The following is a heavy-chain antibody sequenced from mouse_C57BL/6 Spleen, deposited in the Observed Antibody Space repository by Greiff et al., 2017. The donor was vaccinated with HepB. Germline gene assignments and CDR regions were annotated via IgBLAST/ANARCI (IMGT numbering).Heavy chain of an antibody. CDR1: CYTLTGYW. CDR2: ILPGSGST. Sequence: QVQPTASGAEPMKPGASVKLSCKATCYTLTGYWIEWVKQRPGHGLEWIGEILPGSGSTNYNEKFKGKATFTADTSSNTAYMQLSCLTTEDSAIYYCASILGADYWGQGTTVTVSS. J-gene: IGHJ2*01. D-gene: IGHD3-3*01. CDR3: ASILGADY. V-gene: IGHV1-9*01.